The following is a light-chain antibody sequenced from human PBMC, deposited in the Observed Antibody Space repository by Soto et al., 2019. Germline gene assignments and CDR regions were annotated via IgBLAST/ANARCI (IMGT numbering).Light chain of an antibody. V-gene: IGLV2-14*01. Sequence: QSVLTQPASVSGSPGQSIAISCTGTSSEVGAYNYVSWYQQHPGNAPKLIIHEVSNRPSGVSDCFSGSKSGNTASLTISGLQADDEADYYCSLHTTYNTRVFGTGTKVTVL. CDR3: SLHTTYNTRV. J-gene: IGLJ1*01. CDR1: SSEVGAYNY. CDR2: EVS.